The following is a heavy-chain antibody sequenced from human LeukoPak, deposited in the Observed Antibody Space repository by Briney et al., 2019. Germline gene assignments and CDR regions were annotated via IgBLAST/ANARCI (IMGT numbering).Heavy chain of an antibody. CDR1: GGSISSGSYY. V-gene: IGHV4-61*02. J-gene: IGHJ3*02. D-gene: IGHD6-6*01. Sequence: SETLSLTCTVSGGSISSGSYYWSWIRQPAGKGLEWIGRIYTSGSTNYNPSLKSRVTISVDTSKNQFSLRLTSVTAADTAVYYCARGLHTRSSGRRFDVEIWGQGTMVTVSS. CDR3: ARGLHTRSSGRRFDVEI. CDR2: IYTSGST.